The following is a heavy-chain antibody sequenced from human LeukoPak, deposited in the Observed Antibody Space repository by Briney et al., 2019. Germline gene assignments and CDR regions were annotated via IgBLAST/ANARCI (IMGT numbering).Heavy chain of an antibody. V-gene: IGHV3-66*01. D-gene: IGHD3-10*01. Sequence: GGSLRLSCAASGFTVSSNYMSWVRQPPGKVLECVSVIYSGGSTYYADSVKGRFTISRDNSKNTLYLQMNSLRAEDTAVYYCARGLGTMIRGVMSSDIWGQGTMVTVSS. CDR1: GFTVSSNY. CDR2: IYSGGST. CDR3: ARGLGTMIRGVMSSDI. J-gene: IGHJ3*02.